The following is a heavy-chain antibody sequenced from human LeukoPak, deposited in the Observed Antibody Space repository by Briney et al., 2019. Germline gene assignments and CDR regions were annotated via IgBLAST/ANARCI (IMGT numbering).Heavy chain of an antibody. Sequence: GASVKVSCKASGYTFTGYYMHWVRQAPGQGLEWMEWINPNSGGTNYAQKFQGRVTMTRDTSISTAYMELSRLRSDDTAVYYCARDSAPGDTYGLLGIDSWGQGTLVTVSS. V-gene: IGHV1-2*02. CDR3: ARDSAPGDTYGLLGIDS. D-gene: IGHD5-18*01. J-gene: IGHJ4*02. CDR2: INPNSGGT. CDR1: GYTFTGYY.